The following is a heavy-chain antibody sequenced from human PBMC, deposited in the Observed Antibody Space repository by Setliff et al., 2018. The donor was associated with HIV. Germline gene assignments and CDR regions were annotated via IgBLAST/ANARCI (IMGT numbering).Heavy chain of an antibody. CDR3: VRDGVGTTPFDY. CDR2: INYHGSDI. CDR1: GFTFSNHW. Sequence: SLRLSCVGSGFTFSNHWMQWVRQAPGKGLVWVSRINYHGSDISYADSVKGRFTISRDNAKNTVYLQMNNLRDEDTAVYFCVRDGVGTTPFDYWGQGSLVTVS. J-gene: IGHJ4*02. V-gene: IGHV3-74*01. D-gene: IGHD1-26*01.